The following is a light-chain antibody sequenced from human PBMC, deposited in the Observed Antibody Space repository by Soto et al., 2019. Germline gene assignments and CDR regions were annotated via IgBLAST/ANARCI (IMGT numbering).Light chain of an antibody. CDR3: QQRGNWPPT. Sequence: ETMMTQSPAILSLSPGERATLSCRASQSVSTYLAWYQQKPGQAPRLLIYDASNRATAIPARFSGSGSGTDFTLTISSLEPEDFAVYYCQQRGNWPPTFGGGTKVDIK. CDR2: DAS. CDR1: QSVSTY. J-gene: IGKJ4*01. V-gene: IGKV3-11*01.